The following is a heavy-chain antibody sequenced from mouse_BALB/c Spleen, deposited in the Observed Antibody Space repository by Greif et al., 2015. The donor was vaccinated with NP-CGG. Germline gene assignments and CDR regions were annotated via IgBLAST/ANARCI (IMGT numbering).Heavy chain of an antibody. CDR2: ISSGSSTI. CDR3: ERLFDY. J-gene: IGHJ2*01. V-gene: IGHV5-17*02. CDR1: GFTFSSLG. Sequence: EVQGVESGGGLVQPGGSRKLSCAASGFTFSSLGMHWVRQAPEKGLEWVAYISSGSSTIYYADTVKGRFTISRDNPKNTLFLQMNSLRSEDTAMYYCERLFDYWGQGTTLTVSS.